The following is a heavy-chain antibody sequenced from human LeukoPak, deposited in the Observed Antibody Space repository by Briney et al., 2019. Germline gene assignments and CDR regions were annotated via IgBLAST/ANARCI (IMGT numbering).Heavy chain of an antibody. J-gene: IGHJ4*02. CDR3: ARDRGDSYGYLHY. V-gene: IGHV1-2*02. CDR2: INPNSGGT. Sequence: ASVKVSCKASGYTFTGYYMHWVRQAPGQGLEWMGWINPNSGGTNYAQKFQGRVTMTRDTSTSTAYMELSRLRSDDTAVYYCARDRGDSYGYLHYWGQGTLVTVSS. CDR1: GYTFTGYY. D-gene: IGHD5-18*01.